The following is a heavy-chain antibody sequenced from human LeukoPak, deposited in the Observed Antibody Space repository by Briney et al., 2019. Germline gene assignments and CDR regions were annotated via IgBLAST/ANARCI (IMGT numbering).Heavy chain of an antibody. D-gene: IGHD5-18*01. CDR1: GFTFSSYS. J-gene: IGHJ6*03. Sequence: GGSLRLPCAASGFTFSSYSMNWVRQAPGKGLERVSSISSSSSYIYYADSVKGRFTISRDNAKNSLYLQMNSLRAEDTAVYYCAREVDTAMDHYYYYMDVWGKGTTVTVSS. CDR3: AREVDTAMDHYYYYMDV. CDR2: ISSSSSYI. V-gene: IGHV3-21*01.